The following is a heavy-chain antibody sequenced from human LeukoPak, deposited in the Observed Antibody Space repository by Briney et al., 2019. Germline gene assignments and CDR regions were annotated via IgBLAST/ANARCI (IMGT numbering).Heavy chain of an antibody. D-gene: IGHD2-2*01. CDR2: ISGSGGST. CDR1: GFTFSSYA. Sequence: GGSLRLSCAASGFTFSSYAMSWVRQAPGKGLEWVSAISGSGGSTYYADSVKGRFTISRDNSKNTLYLQMNSLRAEDTAVYYCAKGGPPPRHCSSTSCYANFDYWGQGTLVTVSS. V-gene: IGHV3-23*01. J-gene: IGHJ4*02. CDR3: AKGGPPPRHCSSTSCYANFDY.